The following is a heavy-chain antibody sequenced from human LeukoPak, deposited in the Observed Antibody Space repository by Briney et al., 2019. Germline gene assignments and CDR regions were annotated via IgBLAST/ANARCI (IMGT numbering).Heavy chain of an antibody. CDR3: ARVGSDFWSGLDDAFDI. D-gene: IGHD3-3*01. Sequence: SVKVSCKASGGTFSSSAISWVRQAPGQGLEWMGGIIPIFGTANYAQKFQGRVTITTDESTSTAYMELSSLRSEDTAVYYCARVGSDFWSGLDDAFDIWGQGTMVTVSS. CDR2: IIPIFGTA. CDR1: GGTFSSSA. J-gene: IGHJ3*02. V-gene: IGHV1-69*05.